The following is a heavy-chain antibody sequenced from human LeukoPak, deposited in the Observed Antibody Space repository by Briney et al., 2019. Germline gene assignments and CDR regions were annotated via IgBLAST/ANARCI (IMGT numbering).Heavy chain of an antibody. J-gene: IGHJ4*02. CDR3: ARSYGRYYDY. Sequence: PGGSLRLSCAASGFTFSSFWMSWVRQAPGKGLEWVANIKEDGSDKYYVDSVKGRSTISRDNAKNSLYLQMNSPRAEDTAVYYCARSYGRYYDYWGQGTLVTVSS. CDR1: GFTFSSFW. D-gene: IGHD2-15*01. CDR2: IKEDGSDK. V-gene: IGHV3-7*05.